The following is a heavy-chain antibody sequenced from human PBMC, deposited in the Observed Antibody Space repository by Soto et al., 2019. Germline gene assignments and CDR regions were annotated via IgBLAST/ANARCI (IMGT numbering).Heavy chain of an antibody. CDR3: GKQERMDV. Sequence: EAHLLESGGGLAQPGGSLRLSCAVSGFTFSTTVMTWVRQAPGKGLEWVSTISESGTFTVYADSVKGRFTMSRDNSKNTLYLQMDSLRAEDTAVYYCGKQERMDVWGQGTTVTVSS. J-gene: IGHJ6*02. D-gene: IGHD1-1*01. CDR1: GFTFSTTV. CDR2: ISESGTFT. V-gene: IGHV3-23*01.